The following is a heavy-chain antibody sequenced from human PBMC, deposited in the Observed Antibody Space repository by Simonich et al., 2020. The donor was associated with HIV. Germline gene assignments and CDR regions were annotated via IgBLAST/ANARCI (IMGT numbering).Heavy chain of an antibody. D-gene: IGHD3-22*01. CDR3: ATPIAPYYDSSGYRHLGAFDI. Sequence: QVQLVQSGAEVKKPGASVKVSCKASGYTFTGYYMHWVRQAPGQGLEWMGRINPNRGGTNYAKKFQGRGTMTRETSIGTAYMELSRLRSDDTAVYYCATPIAPYYDSSGYRHLGAFDIWGQGTMVTVSS. V-gene: IGHV1-2*06. CDR1: GYTFTGYY. J-gene: IGHJ3*02. CDR2: INPNRGGT.